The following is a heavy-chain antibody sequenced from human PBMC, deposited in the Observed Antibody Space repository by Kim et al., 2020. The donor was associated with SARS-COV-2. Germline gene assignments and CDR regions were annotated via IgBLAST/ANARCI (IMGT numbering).Heavy chain of an antibody. V-gene: IGHV3-30*18. CDR1: GFTFSSYG. D-gene: IGHD3-9*01. CDR2: ISYDGSNK. J-gene: IGHJ6*02. Sequence: GGSLRLSCAASGFTFSSYGMHWVRQAPGKGLEWVAVISYDGSNKYYADSVKGRFTISRDYSKNTLYLQMNSLRAEDTAVYYCAKDPTYYDILTGYYFDDSFANSAYYYYGMDVWGQGTTVTVSS. CDR3: AKDPTYYDILTGYYFDDSFANSAYYYYGMDV.